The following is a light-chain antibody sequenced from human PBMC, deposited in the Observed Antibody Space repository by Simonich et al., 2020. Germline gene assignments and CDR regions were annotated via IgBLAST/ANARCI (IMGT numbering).Light chain of an antibody. V-gene: IGLV2-14*01. J-gene: IGLJ3*02. CDR2: VVI. Sequence: QSALTQPASVSGSPGQSITISCTGTSSDVGGYNYVPWYQQHPVKAPKLMIYVVIKRPSGVFNRFSGSKSGNTASLTISGLQAEDEADYYGSSYTSSSTWVFGGGTKLTVL. CDR1: SSDVGGYNY. CDR3: SSYTSSSTWV.